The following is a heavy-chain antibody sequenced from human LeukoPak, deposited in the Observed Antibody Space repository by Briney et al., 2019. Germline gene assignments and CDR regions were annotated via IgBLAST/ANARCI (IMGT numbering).Heavy chain of an antibody. D-gene: IGHD2-21*02. CDR1: GFPISSAHD. V-gene: IGHV4-38-2*01. J-gene: IGHJ4*02. CDR2: LHHSGST. Sequence: SETLSLTCDLSGFPISSAHDWGSIRQPPGKGLEWIGTLHHSGSTYYNPSLKSRLSISVDTSKNQFSLKLSSVTAADTAVAFGARVVTAVAYFDYWGQGTLVTVSS. CDR3: ARVVTAVAYFDY.